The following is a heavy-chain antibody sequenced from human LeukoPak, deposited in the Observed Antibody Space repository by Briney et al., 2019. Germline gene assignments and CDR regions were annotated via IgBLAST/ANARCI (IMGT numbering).Heavy chain of an antibody. CDR2: ISSSSSYI. CDR3: ARASYGSGSYDLYYFDY. J-gene: IGHJ4*02. V-gene: IGHV3-21*01. Sequence: PGGSLRLSCAASGFTFNSYSMNWVRQAPGKGLEWVSSISSSSSYIYYADSVKGRFTISRDNAKNSLYLQMNSLRAEDTAVYYCARASYGSGSYDLYYFDYWGQGTLVTVSS. CDR1: GFTFNSYS. D-gene: IGHD3-10*01.